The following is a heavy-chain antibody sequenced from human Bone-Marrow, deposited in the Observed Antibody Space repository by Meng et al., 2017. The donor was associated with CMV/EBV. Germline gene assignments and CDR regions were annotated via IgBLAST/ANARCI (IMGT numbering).Heavy chain of an antibody. V-gene: IGHV3-21*04. CDR3: ACYGDYPYDY. J-gene: IGHJ4*02. CDR1: GFTFSSYS. D-gene: IGHD4-17*01. CDR2: ISSSSSYI. Sequence: GESLKISCAASGFTFSSYSMNWVRQAPGKGLEWVSSISSSSSYIYYADSVKGRFTISRDNAKNSLYLQMNSLRAEDTALYYCACYGDYPYDYWGQGTLVTVYS.